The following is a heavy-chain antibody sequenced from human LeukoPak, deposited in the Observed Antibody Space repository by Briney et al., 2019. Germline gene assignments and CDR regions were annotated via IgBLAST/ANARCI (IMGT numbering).Heavy chain of an antibody. J-gene: IGHJ4*02. D-gene: IGHD3-22*01. Sequence: PGGSLRLSCAASGFTFSSYAMSWVRQAPGKGLEWVSAISGSGGSTYYADSVKGRFTISRDNSKNTLYLQMNSLRAEDTAVYYCAKVPFTYYYDSSGYYDADYWGQGTLVTASS. CDR1: GFTFSSYA. CDR2: ISGSGGST. V-gene: IGHV3-23*01. CDR3: AKVPFTYYYDSSGYYDADY.